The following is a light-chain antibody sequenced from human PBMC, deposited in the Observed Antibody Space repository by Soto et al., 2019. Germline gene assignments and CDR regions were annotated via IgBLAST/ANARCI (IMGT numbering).Light chain of an antibody. CDR3: LHYNNGPR. CDR2: GAS. J-gene: IGKJ1*01. CDR1: QSVSSN. V-gene: IGKV3-15*01. Sequence: EIVMTQSPATLSVSPVERATLSCRASQSVSSNLAWYQQKPGQAPRLLIYGASRRATGVPARFSGSGSGTEFTLTISSLQSEDFAVYYCLHYNNGPRFGQGTKVDI.